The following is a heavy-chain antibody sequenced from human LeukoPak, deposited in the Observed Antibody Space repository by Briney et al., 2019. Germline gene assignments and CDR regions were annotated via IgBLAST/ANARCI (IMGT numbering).Heavy chain of an antibody. D-gene: IGHD3-3*01. Sequence: GGSLRLSCAASGFTFSSYAMSWVRQAPGKGLEWVSAISGSGGSTYYADSVKGRFTISRDNSKNTLYLQMNSLRAEDTAVYYCARDGGEFWSGYFLGPPFDYWGQGTLVTVSS. CDR1: GFTFSSYA. J-gene: IGHJ4*02. CDR2: ISGSGGST. CDR3: ARDGGEFWSGYFLGPPFDY. V-gene: IGHV3-23*01.